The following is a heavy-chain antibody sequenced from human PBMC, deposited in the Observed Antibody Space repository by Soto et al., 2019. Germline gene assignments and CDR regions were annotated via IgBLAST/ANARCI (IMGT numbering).Heavy chain of an antibody. CDR2: NSPESDKA. D-gene: IGHD2-8*01. V-gene: IGHV1-18*01. CDR1: GYTFTSFG. J-gene: IGHJ4*02. Sequence: VQLVQSGAEVKKPGASVRVSCKASGYTFTSFGLSWVRQAPGQGPEWMGWNSPESDKATYAHNFQGRITMTTDTSTTTAYMARTCLTSDDSAVYYCTGAVYFSSPSTETTDAYWGSATGVTVS. CDR3: TGAVYFSSPSTETTDAY.